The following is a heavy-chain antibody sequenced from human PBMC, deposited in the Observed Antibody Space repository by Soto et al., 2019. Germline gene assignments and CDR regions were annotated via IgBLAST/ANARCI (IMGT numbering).Heavy chain of an antibody. CDR3: ARELQGLYYFDY. CDR1: EYTFTSYV. Sequence: QVQVVQSGAEVKKPGASVKVSCKASEYTFTSYVIHWLRQDPGQSLEWMGWINAGNGNTKYSQKFQGRVTITRDTSASTAYMELSSLRSEDTAVYYCARELQGLYYFDYWGQGTLVTVSS. D-gene: IGHD4-4*01. V-gene: IGHV1-3*01. J-gene: IGHJ4*02. CDR2: INAGNGNT.